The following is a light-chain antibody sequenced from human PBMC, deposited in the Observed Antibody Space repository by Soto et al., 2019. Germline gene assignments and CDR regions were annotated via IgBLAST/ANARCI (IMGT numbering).Light chain of an antibody. V-gene: IGKV1-27*01. Sequence: DIQMTQSPSSLSVSVGDRVTITCRASQGISNYLAWYQQKPGRVPTLLISAASTLQSGVPSRFSGSGSGTDFTLTITSLQPEDVATYYCQRYNDGSTFGQGTKVEI. CDR1: QGISNY. CDR2: AAS. J-gene: IGKJ1*01. CDR3: QRYNDGST.